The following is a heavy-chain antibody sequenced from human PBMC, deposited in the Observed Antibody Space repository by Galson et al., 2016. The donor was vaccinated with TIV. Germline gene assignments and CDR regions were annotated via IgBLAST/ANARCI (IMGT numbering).Heavy chain of an antibody. V-gene: IGHV1-3*01. CDR2: INAGNDNT. Sequence: SVKVSCKASGYTFRIYAMHWVRQAPGQRLEWMGCINAGNDNTKYSQKFRGRVTITRDTPANTAYMELSSLRSEDTAVYYCARPPYCGGDCFKYDSWGQGTLVTVSS. CDR3: ARPPYCGGDCFKYDS. D-gene: IGHD2-21*01. J-gene: IGHJ4*02. CDR1: GYTFRIYA.